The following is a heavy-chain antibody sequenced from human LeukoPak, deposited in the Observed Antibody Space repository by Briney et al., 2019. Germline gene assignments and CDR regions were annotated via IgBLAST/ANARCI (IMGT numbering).Heavy chain of an antibody. CDR1: GGSISSYY. CDR2: IYYSGST. CDR3: AGQYYYDSSGYSDY. V-gene: IGHV4-59*01. J-gene: IGHJ4*02. D-gene: IGHD3-22*01. Sequence: SETLSLTCTVSGGSISSYYWSWIRQPAGKGLEWIGYIYYSGSTNYNPSLKSRVTISVDTSKNQFSLKLSSVTAADTAVYYCAGQYYYDSSGYSDYWGQGTLVTVSS.